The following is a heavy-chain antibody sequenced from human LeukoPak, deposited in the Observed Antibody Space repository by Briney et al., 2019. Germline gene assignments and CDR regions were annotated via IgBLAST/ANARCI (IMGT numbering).Heavy chain of an antibody. Sequence: SETLSLTCTVSGGSISSGDYYWSWLRQPPGKGLEGIGYIFCSRSTYSNPSLQSRVTTSVETPQNGFSLKLSSVTAAETAVYYCARDLLWFGEFRAFDICGQGTMGTVSS. D-gene: IGHD3-10*01. CDR1: GGSISSGDYY. V-gene: IGHV4-30-4*08. CDR3: ARDLLWFGEFRAFDI. J-gene: IGHJ3*02. CDR2: IFCSRST.